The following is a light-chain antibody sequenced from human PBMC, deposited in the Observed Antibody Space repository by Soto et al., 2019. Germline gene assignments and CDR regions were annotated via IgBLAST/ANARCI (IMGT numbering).Light chain of an antibody. CDR2: DAS. CDR3: QQFSSTPWT. Sequence: EIVLTQSPGTLSLSPGERATLSCRASQSVSSTYLAWYQQKPGRAPRLLIYDASSRATGIPDRFSGSGSGTDFTLTISRLEPEDFAVYSCQQFSSTPWTFGQGTEVEIK. J-gene: IGKJ1*01. CDR1: QSVSSTY. V-gene: IGKV3-20*01.